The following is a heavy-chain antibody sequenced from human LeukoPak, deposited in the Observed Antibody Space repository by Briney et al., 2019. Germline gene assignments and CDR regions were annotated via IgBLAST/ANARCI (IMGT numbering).Heavy chain of an antibody. J-gene: IGHJ4*02. D-gene: IGHD3-9*01. V-gene: IGHV4-59*01. CDR3: ARGRYFDWLPDY. CDR1: GGSISSYY. CDR2: IYYSGST. Sequence: SETLSLTCTVSGGSISSYYWSWIRQPPGKGLEWIGYIYYSGSTNYNPSLKSRVTISVDTSKNQFSLKLSSVTAADTAVYYCARGRYFDWLPDYWGQRTLVTVSS.